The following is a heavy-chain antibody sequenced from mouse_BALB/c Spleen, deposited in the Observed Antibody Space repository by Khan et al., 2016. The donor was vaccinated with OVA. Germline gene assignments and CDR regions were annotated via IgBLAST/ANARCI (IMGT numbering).Heavy chain of an antibody. CDR3: ARTPVYYGSSYFDY. J-gene: IGHJ2*01. Sequence: EVELVESGGGLVKPGGSLKLSCAASGFTFSNYGLSWVRQTPEKRLEWVATISSGGTYTYYPDSVQGRFTIYRDNAEKNLYLQMSSLRSEDTAMYYCARTPVYYGSSYFDYWGQGTTLTVSS. V-gene: IGHV5-9-3*01. CDR1: GFTFSNYG. CDR2: ISSGGTYT. D-gene: IGHD1-1*01.